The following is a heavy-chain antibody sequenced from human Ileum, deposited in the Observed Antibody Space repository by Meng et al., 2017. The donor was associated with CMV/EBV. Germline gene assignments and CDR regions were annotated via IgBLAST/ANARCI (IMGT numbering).Heavy chain of an antibody. CDR2: IRIKRDGGTT. CDR1: GVTFTAAW. V-gene: IGHV3-15*01. D-gene: IGHD1-26*01. J-gene: IGHJ4*02. CDR3: AWEHNGIYY. Sequence: SCAASGVTFTAAWLCWVRQAPEKGLEWVGRIRIKRDGGTTDYAAPVKGRFTISRDDSKDTLYLQMSSLKIEDTAVYYCAWEHNGIYYWGQGTLVTVSS.